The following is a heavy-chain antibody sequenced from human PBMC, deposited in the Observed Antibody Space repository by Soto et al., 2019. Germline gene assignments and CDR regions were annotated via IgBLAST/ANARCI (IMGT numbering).Heavy chain of an antibody. CDR2: IDPSDSYT. J-gene: IGHJ6*02. CDR1: GYSFTSYW. Sequence: GESLKISCKCSGYSFTSYWISWVRQMPGKGLEWMGRIDPSDSYTNCSPSFQGHVTISADKSISTAYLQWSSLKASDTAMYYCASRIVQGYYYYGMDVWGQGTTVTVSS. CDR3: ASRIVQGYYYYGMDV. D-gene: IGHD2-2*01. V-gene: IGHV5-10-1*01.